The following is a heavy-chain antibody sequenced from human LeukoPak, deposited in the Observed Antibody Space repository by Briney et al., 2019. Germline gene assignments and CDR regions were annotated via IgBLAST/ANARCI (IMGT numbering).Heavy chain of an antibody. V-gene: IGHV1-2*02. Sequence: ASVKVSCKASGYTFTGYYMHWVRQAPGQGLEWMGWINPNSGGTNYAQKFQGRVTMTRDTSISTAYMELSRLRSDDTAVYYCAHMAGGYYYYGMDVWGQGTTVTVSS. CDR2: INPNSGGT. J-gene: IGHJ6*02. D-gene: IGHD6-19*01. CDR3: AHMAGGYYYYGMDV. CDR1: GYTFTGYY.